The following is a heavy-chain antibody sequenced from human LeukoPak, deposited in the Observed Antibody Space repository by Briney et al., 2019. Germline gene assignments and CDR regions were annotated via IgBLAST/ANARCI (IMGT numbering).Heavy chain of an antibody. CDR2: INPNSGGT. V-gene: IGHV1-2*02. CDR1: GYTFTGYY. J-gene: IGHJ4*02. D-gene: IGHD6-19*01. CDR3: ARDAGIAVAGLHFDH. Sequence: ASVKVSCKASGYTFTGYYMHWVRQAPGQGLEWMGWINPNSGGTNYAQKFQGRVTMTRDTSISTAYMELSRLRSDDTAVYYCARDAGIAVAGLHFDHWGQGTLVTVSS.